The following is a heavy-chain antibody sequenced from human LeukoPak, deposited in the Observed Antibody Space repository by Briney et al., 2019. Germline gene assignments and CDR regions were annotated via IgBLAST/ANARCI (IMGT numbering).Heavy chain of an antibody. CDR1: GFTLSTYE. D-gene: IGHD1-14*01. V-gene: IGHV3-48*03. CDR3: ATLSDRNFYYSYGLDV. CDR2: IGRYGVTT. J-gene: IGHJ6*02. Sequence: GGSLRLSRAASGFTLSTYEMNWVRQAPGKGLEWVAYIGRYGVTTYYADSVKGRFTISGDNAKNSLNLQMNSLRAEDTAVYYCATLSDRNFYYSYGLDVWGQGTTVTVS.